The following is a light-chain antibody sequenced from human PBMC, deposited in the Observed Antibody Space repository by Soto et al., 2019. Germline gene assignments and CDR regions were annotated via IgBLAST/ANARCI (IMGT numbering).Light chain of an antibody. CDR2: GAS. V-gene: IGKV3-20*01. J-gene: IGKJ2*01. CDR3: QQVGSAPPRLDT. CDR1: QSVSSSY. Sequence: EIVLTQSPGTLSLSPGERATLSCRASQSVSSSYLAWYQQKPGQAPRLLIYGASSRATGIPDRFGGSGSGTDLTLTLSRLESEYFAVYYCQQVGSAPPRLDTFGHGTKLEIK.